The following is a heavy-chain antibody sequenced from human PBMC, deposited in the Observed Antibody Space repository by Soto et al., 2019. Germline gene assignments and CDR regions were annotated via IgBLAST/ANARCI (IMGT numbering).Heavy chain of an antibody. CDR1: GFTFSTYS. CDR2: ISYDGSNK. J-gene: IGHJ4*02. D-gene: IGHD6-13*01. Sequence: GGSLRLSCASSGFTFSTYSTHLVRPAPGKGLEWVAVISYDGSNKYYADSVKGRFTISRDNSKNTLYLQMNSLRAEDTAVYYCARGDHSSSWRFLYFDYWGQGTLVTVSS. CDR3: ARGDHSSSWRFLYFDY. V-gene: IGHV3-30-3*01.